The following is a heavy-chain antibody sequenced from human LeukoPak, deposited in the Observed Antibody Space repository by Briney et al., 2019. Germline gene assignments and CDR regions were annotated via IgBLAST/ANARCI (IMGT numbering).Heavy chain of an antibody. Sequence: TGGSLRLSCAASGFTFSSYAMSWVRQAPGKGLEWVSAISGSGGSTYYADSVKGRFTISRDNSKNTLYLQMNSLRAEDTAVYYCAGRDGYNYGAFDIWGQGTMVTVSS. J-gene: IGHJ3*02. D-gene: IGHD5-24*01. CDR1: GFTFSSYA. V-gene: IGHV3-23*01. CDR3: AGRDGYNYGAFDI. CDR2: ISGSGGST.